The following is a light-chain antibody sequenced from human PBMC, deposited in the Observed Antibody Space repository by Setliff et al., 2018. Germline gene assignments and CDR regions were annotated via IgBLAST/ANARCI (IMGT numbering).Light chain of an antibody. CDR2: EVT. V-gene: IGLV2-8*01. CDR1: SSDIGGYKY. J-gene: IGLJ1*01. Sequence: QSALAQPASVSGSPGQSITISCTGTSSDIGGYKYVSWCQQHPGKAPKLMIYEVTKRPSGVPDRFSGSKSGNTASLTVSGLQAEDEADYFCCSYAASYNPYVFGSGTKVTVL. CDR3: CSYAASYNPYV.